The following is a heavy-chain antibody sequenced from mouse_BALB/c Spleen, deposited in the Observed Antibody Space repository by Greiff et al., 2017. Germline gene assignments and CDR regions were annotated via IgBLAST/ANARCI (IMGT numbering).Heavy chain of an antibody. CDR1: GFTFSSYA. D-gene: IGHD1-1*01. J-gene: IGHJ3*01. CDR3: ARESYYYGPWFAY. Sequence: DVKLVESGGGLVKPGGSLKLSCAASGFTFSSYAMSWVRQSPEKRLEWVAEISSGGSYTYYPDTVTGRFTISRDNAKNTLYLEMSSLRSEDTAMYYCARESYYYGPWFAYWGQGTLVTVSA. CDR2: ISSGGSYT. V-gene: IGHV5-9-4*01.